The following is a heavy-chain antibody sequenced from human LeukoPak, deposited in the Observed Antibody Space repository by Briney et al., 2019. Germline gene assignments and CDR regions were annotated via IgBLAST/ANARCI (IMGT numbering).Heavy chain of an antibody. CDR3: ARAVGASGANWFDP. CDR2: IYYSGST. J-gene: IGHJ5*02. D-gene: IGHD3-10*01. V-gene: IGHV4-31*03. CDR1: GGSISSGGYY. Sequence: SQTLSLTCTVSGGSISSGGYYWSWIRQHPGKGLEWIGYIYYSGSTYYNPSLKSRVTISVDTSKNQFSLKLSSVTAADTAVYYCARAVGASGANWFDPWGQGTLVTVSS.